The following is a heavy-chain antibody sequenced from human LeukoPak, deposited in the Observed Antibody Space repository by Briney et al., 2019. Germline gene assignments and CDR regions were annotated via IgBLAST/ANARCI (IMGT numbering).Heavy chain of an antibody. D-gene: IGHD2-8*01. V-gene: IGHV4-34*01. CDR3: ASCLGYCTRLPDMDV. CDR1: GGPFSNYY. J-gene: IGHJ6*03. Sequence: SETLSLTCAVYGGPFSNYYWSWVRQPPGKGLECIGEINHSGSTNYNPSLKSRVTISVDTSKNQFSLKLSSVTAADTAVYYCASCLGYCTRLPDMDVWSKGTTVTVSS. CDR2: INHSGST.